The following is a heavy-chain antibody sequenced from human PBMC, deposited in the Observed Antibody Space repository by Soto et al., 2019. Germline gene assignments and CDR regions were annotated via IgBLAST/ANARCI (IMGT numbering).Heavy chain of an antibody. V-gene: IGHV4-31*03. Sequence: SETLSLTCTVSCGSISSGGYYWSWIRQHPGKGLEWIGYIYYSGSTYYNPSLKSRVTISVDTSKNQFSLKLSSVTAADTAVYYCARDRDIVVVPAAYGMDVWGQGTTVTVSS. CDR2: IYYSGST. D-gene: IGHD2-2*01. CDR3: ARDRDIVVVPAAYGMDV. CDR1: CGSISSGGYY. J-gene: IGHJ6*02.